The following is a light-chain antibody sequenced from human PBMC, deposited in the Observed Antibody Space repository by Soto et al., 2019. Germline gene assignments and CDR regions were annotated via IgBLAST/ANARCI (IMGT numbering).Light chain of an antibody. J-gene: IGLJ2*01. V-gene: IGLV2-14*01. CDR3: SSYTSSSTWV. CDR2: DVS. CDR1: SSDVGGYNY. Sequence: QSALTQPASVSGSPGQSITISCTGTSSDVGGYNYVSWYQQHPGKAPKLMIYDVSNRPSGVSNRFSGSKSRNTASLTISGLQDEDEADYYCSSYTSSSTWVFGGGTKLTVL.